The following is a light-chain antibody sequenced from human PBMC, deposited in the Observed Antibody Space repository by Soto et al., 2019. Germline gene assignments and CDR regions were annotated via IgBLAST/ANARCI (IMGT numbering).Light chain of an antibody. CDR2: GAS. V-gene: IGKV3-20*01. CDR1: HRVSSSH. CDR3: HQYGGSLWT. Sequence: EIVLTQSPGTLSFSPGNGATLSLRAIHRVSSSHLAWFQHKPGQAPRLLSYGASSRATGIQDRFRGSGSGTDFTLTISRLEPEDFAVYDGHQYGGSLWTFGQGTKVEIK. J-gene: IGKJ1*01.